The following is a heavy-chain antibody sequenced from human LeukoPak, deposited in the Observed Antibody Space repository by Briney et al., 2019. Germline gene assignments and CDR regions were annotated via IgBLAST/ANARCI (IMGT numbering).Heavy chain of an antibody. J-gene: IGHJ4*02. D-gene: IGHD3-22*01. CDR3: ARADYYGSSAYPY. CDR2: IYYSGTT. Sequence: PSETLSLTCTVSGGSISSGNYYWSWIRQHPGKGLEWIGYIYYSGTTFSNPSLKSRVTISIDTSKNQFSLKLTSVTAADTAVYYCARADYYGSSAYPYWGQGTPVTVSS. V-gene: IGHV4-31*03. CDR1: GGSISSGNYY.